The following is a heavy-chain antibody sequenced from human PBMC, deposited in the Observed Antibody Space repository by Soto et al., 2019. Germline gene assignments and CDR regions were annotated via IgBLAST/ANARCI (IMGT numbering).Heavy chain of an antibody. D-gene: IGHD2-15*01. V-gene: IGHV1-46*03. J-gene: IGHJ4*02. Sequence: ASVKVSCKASGYTFTSYFMHWVRQAPGQGLEWMGIINPSGGSTIYAQKLQGRVTMTRDTSTSTVYMELSSLSSEDTAVYYCARVYCSGGSCYSIDYWGQGTLVTVSS. CDR1: GYTFTSYF. CDR3: ARVYCSGGSCYSIDY. CDR2: INPSGGST.